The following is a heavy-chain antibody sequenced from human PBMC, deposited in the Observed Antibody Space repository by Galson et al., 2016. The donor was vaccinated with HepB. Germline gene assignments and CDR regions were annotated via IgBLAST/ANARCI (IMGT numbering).Heavy chain of an antibody. D-gene: IGHD7-27*01. J-gene: IGHJ4*02. CDR3: AKGANWGYVSEVDY. V-gene: IGHV3-23*01. Sequence: SLRLSCAASGFTFRNYAMSWVRQAPGKGLEWVSVISGSGGTTYHADPVKGRFTISRGNLKKMLYLQMNNVGAEDTAVYYCAKGANWGYVSEVDYWGQGTLVTVSS. CDR2: ISGSGGTT. CDR1: GFTFRNYA.